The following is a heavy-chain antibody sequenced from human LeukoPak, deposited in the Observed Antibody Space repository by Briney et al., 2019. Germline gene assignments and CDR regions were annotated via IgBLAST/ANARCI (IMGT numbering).Heavy chain of an antibody. V-gene: IGHV5-51*01. Sequence: GDSLKISCEGSGYRFTSYWIGWVREMPGKGLEWMGIVYPPDSDTRYSPSFQGQVTISVDKSISTTYLQWKSLKASDTAIYYCARHPMPRSTYNYFDSWGQGTLVTVSS. D-gene: IGHD2-2*01. CDR3: ARHPMPRSTYNYFDS. CDR2: VYPPDSDT. CDR1: GYRFTSYW. J-gene: IGHJ5*01.